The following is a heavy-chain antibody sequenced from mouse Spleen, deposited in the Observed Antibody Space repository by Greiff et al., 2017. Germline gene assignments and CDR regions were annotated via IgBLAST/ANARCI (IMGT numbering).Heavy chain of an antibody. Sequence: QVQLQQPGAELVRPGSSVKLSCKASGYTFTSYWMDWVKQRPGQGLEWIGNIYPSDSETHYNQKFKDKATLTVDKSSSTAYMQLSSLTSEDSAVYYCARPAQATGAMDYWGQGTSVTVSS. D-gene: IGHD3-2*02. CDR1: GYTFTSYW. CDR2: IYPSDSET. V-gene: IGHV1-61*01. J-gene: IGHJ4*01. CDR3: ARPAQATGAMDY.